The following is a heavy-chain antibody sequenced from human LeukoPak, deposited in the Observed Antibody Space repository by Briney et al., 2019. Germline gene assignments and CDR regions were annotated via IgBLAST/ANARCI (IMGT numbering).Heavy chain of an antibody. CDR1: GYTFTSYH. CDR2: INPSGGST. Sequence: ASVKVSCKASGYTFTSYHMHWVRQAPGQGLEWMGIINPSGGSTNYAQRFRGRVTMTRDMSTGTVYMGLSSLTSEDTAVYYCAREAITIFGLVRTQTTKGPHRFDPWGQGTLVTVSS. D-gene: IGHD3-3*01. J-gene: IGHJ5*02. V-gene: IGHV1-46*01. CDR3: AREAITIFGLVRTQTTKGPHRFDP.